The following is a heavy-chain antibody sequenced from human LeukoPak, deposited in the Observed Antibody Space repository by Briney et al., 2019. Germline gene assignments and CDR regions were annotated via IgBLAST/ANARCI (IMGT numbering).Heavy chain of an antibody. Sequence: SVKVSCKASGGTFSSYAISWVRQAPGQGLEWMGRIITILGIANYAQKFQGRVTITADKSTSTAYMELRSLRSEDTAVYYCARDREHSSLPIGDYWGQGTLVTVSS. V-gene: IGHV1-69*04. CDR1: GGTFSSYA. D-gene: IGHD1-26*01. J-gene: IGHJ4*02. CDR3: ARDREHSSLPIGDY. CDR2: IITILGIA.